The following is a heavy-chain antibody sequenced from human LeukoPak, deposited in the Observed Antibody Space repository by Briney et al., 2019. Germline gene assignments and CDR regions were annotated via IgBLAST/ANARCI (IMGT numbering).Heavy chain of an antibody. J-gene: IGHJ3*02. CDR3: AKALSSSWYSSTSDAFDI. Sequence: GGSLRLSCAASGFTFSSYWMSWVRQAPGKGLEWVANIKQDGSEKYYVDSVKGRFAISRDTSKNTLYLQMNSLRAEDTAVYYCAKALSSSWYSSTSDAFDIWGQGTMVTVSS. V-gene: IGHV3-7*01. D-gene: IGHD6-13*01. CDR2: IKQDGSEK. CDR1: GFTFSSYW.